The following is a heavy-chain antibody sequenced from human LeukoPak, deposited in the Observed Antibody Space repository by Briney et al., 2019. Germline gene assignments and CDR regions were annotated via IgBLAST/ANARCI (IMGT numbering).Heavy chain of an antibody. Sequence: SQTLSLTCAVSGGSISSGGYSWSWIRQPPGKGLEWIGYIYYSGSTNYNPSLKSRVTISVDTSKNQFSLKLSSVTAADTAVYYCARGERLGELSLDFDYWGQGTLVTVSS. CDR3: ARGERLGELSLDFDY. D-gene: IGHD3-16*02. V-gene: IGHV4-30-4*07. J-gene: IGHJ4*02. CDR2: IYYSGST. CDR1: GGSISSGGYS.